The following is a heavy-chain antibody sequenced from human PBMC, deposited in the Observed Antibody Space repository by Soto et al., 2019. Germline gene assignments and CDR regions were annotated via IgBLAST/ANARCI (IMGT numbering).Heavy chain of an antibody. CDR1: GFPFSDHY. CDR2: IRNKANSYTT. V-gene: IGHV3-72*01. CDR3: TTRNDYGDRFDY. Sequence: GGSLRLSCAASGFPFSDHYMDWVRQAPGKGLEWVGRIRNKANSYTTDCAAPVKGRFTISRDDSKNTLYLQMNSLKTEDTAVYYCTTRNDYGDRFDYWGQGTLVTVSS. J-gene: IGHJ4*02. D-gene: IGHD4-17*01.